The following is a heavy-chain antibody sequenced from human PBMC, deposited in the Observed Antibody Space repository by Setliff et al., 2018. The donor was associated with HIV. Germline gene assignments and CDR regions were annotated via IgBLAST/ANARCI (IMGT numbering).Heavy chain of an antibody. CDR3: ARGKHDFSNYGSSDYFYYMDV. CDR1: GGSFSGYY. V-gene: IGHV4-34*01. Sequence: SETLSLTCAVYGGSFSGYYWSWIRQPPGKGLEWIGEINHSGSTSVNPSLKSRVTISLDTSKKQFSLKVISVTAADTAIYYCARGKHDFSNYGSSDYFYYMDVWGKGTTVTVSS. CDR2: INHSGST. J-gene: IGHJ6*03. D-gene: IGHD4-4*01.